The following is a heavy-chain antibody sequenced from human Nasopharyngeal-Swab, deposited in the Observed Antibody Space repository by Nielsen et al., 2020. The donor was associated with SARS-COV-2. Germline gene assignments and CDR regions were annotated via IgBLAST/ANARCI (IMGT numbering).Heavy chain of an antibody. D-gene: IGHD2-15*01. Sequence: WIRQPPGKGLEWVSAISGSGGSTYYADSVKGRFTISRDNSKNTLYLQMNSLKTEDTAVYYCTSRSGREDYWGQGTLVTVSS. CDR2: ISGSGGST. CDR3: TSRSGREDY. V-gene: IGHV3-23*01. J-gene: IGHJ4*02.